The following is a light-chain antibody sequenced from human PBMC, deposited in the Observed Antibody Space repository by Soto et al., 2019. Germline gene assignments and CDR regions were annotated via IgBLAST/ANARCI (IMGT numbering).Light chain of an antibody. CDR1: QDIGCR. Sequence: DILMTQSPSSVSASVGDRITITCRASQDIGCRLACVQQKPGKAPPYRIQAASILQSGVPSRFSGSGSGTEVILAINDLQPADFASYFCLQVYFFPRTFGLGPTVE. V-gene: IGKV1-12*01. J-gene: IGKJ1*01. CDR2: AAS. CDR3: LQVYFFPRT.